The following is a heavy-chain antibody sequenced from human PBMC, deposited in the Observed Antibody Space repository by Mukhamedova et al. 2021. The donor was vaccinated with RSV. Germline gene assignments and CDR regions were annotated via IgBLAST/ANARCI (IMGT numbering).Heavy chain of an antibody. D-gene: IGHD3-10*01. CDR3: ARVGFGDRVREWGYYYYYGMDV. J-gene: IGHJ6*02. Sequence: VRQAPGKGLEWVSYISSSSSTIYYADSVKGRFTISRDNAKNSLYLQMNSLRDEDTAVYYCARVGFGDRVREWGYYYYYGMDVWG. V-gene: IGHV3-48*02. CDR2: ISSSSSTI.